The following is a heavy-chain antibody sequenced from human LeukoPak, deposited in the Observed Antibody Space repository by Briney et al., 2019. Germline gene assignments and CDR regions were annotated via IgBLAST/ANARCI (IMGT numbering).Heavy chain of an antibody. V-gene: IGHV1-46*01. Sequence: GASVKVSCKASGYTFTSYYMHWVRQAPGQGLEWMGIINPSGGSTSYAQKFQGRVTMTRDTSTSTVYMELSSLRSEDTAVYYCARDQWELLYSPGEPGYWGQGTLVTVSS. J-gene: IGHJ4*02. CDR3: ARDQWELLYSPGEPGY. CDR1: GYTFTSYY. CDR2: INPSGGST. D-gene: IGHD1-26*01.